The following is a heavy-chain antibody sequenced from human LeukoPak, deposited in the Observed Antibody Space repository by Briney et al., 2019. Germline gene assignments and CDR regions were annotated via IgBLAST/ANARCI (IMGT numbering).Heavy chain of an antibody. Sequence: ASVKVSCKASGYTFTLYDINWVRQATGQGLEWMGWMNPNSVNSGSAQKFQGRVTMTRDTSIGTAYMELSSLTSEDTAMYYCATRGGNNYVIWGQGTLVTVSS. J-gene: IGHJ1*01. CDR2: MNPNSVNS. CDR1: GYTFTLYD. CDR3: ATRGGNNYVI. D-gene: IGHD5-18*01. V-gene: IGHV1-8*01.